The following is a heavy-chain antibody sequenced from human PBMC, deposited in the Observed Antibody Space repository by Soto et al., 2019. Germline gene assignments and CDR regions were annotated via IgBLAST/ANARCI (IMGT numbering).Heavy chain of an antibody. V-gene: IGHV3-11*01. D-gene: IGHD2-2*01. CDR1: GFTFSDYY. CDR2: ISSSGSTI. Sequence: GGSLRLSCAASGFTFSDYYMSWIRQAPGKGLEWVSYISSSGSTIYYADSVKGRFTISRDNAKNSLYLQMNSLRAEDTAVYYCAREVHCSSTSCSHYYMDVWGKGTTVTVSS. J-gene: IGHJ6*03. CDR3: AREVHCSSTSCSHYYMDV.